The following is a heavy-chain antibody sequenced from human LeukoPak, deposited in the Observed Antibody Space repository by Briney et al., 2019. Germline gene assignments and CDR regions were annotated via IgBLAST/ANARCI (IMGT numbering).Heavy chain of an antibody. V-gene: IGHV4-34*01. CDR2: INHSGST. J-gene: IGHJ4*02. CDR1: GGSFSGYY. Sequence: SETLSLTCAVYGGSFSGYYWSWIRQPPGKGLEWIGEINHSGSTYYNPSLKSRVTISVDSSKNHFSLKLSSVTAADTAVYYCATIGFGGVWGFDCWGQGTLVTVSS. CDR3: ATIGFGGVWGFDC. D-gene: IGHD3-16*01.